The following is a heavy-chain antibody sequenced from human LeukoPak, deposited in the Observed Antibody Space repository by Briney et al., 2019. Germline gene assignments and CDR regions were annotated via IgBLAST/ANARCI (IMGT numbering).Heavy chain of an antibody. V-gene: IGHV3-23*01. CDR1: GFTFNNYA. J-gene: IGHJ4*02. CDR2: INGTGGST. CDR3: AKDPYSGSGYGFDY. Sequence: GGSLRLSCAASGFTFNNYAMSWVRQAPGKGLEWVSAINGTGGSTYYADSVKGRFTISRDNSKNTLYLQMNSLRAEDTAVYYCAKDPYSGSGYGFDYWGQGTLVT. D-gene: IGHD3-10*01.